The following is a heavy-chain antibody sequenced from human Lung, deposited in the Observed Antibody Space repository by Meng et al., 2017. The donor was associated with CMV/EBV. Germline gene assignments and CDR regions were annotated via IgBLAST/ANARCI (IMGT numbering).Heavy chain of an antibody. J-gene: IGHJ6*02. CDR1: GYNFTGYY. CDR3: ARVKRYCTGGTCSSTGYYGMDV. CDR2: INPNSGGT. Sequence: ASVXVSXKASGYNFTGYYIHWVRQAPGQGLEWMGWINPNSGGTNYAQKFQGRITMTGDTSITTAYMELSRLRSDDMAVYHCARVKRYCTGGTCSSTGYYGMDVXGHGXTVTVSS. V-gene: IGHV1-2*02. D-gene: IGHD2-15*01.